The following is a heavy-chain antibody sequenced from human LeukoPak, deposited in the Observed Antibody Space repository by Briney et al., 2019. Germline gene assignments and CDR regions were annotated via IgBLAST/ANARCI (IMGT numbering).Heavy chain of an antibody. CDR3: ARVRGYSYGSFDY. CDR1: GGSFSGYY. CDR2: INHSGST. Sequence: SETLSLTCAVYGGSFSGYYWSWIRQPPGKGLGWIGEINHSGSTNYNPSLKSRVTISVDTSKNQFSLKLSSVTAADTAVYYCARVRGYSYGSFDYWGQGTLVTVSS. D-gene: IGHD5-18*01. J-gene: IGHJ4*02. V-gene: IGHV4-34*01.